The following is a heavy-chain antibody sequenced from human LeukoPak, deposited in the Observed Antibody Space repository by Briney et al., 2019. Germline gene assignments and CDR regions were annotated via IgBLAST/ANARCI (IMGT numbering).Heavy chain of an antibody. CDR3: ARRDSSGYYYRFDY. D-gene: IGHD3-22*01. V-gene: IGHV3-21*01. CDR2: ISSSSSYI. Sequence: PGGSLRLSCAASGFTFSSHSMNWVRQAPGKGLEWVSSISSSSSYIYYADSVKGRFTISRDNAKNSLYQQMNSLSAEDTAVYYCARRDSSGYYYRFDYWGQGALLTVSS. J-gene: IGHJ4*02. CDR1: GFTFSSHS.